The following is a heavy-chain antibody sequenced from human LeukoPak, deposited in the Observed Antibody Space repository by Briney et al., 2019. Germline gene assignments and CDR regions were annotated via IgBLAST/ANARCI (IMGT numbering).Heavy chain of an antibody. Sequence: SETLSLTCTVSGGSISSYYWSWIRQPPGKGLEWIGYIYYSGSTYYNPSLKSRVTISVDTSKNQFSLKLSSVTAADTAVYYCARQAAAGTVWFDPWGQGTLVTVSS. V-gene: IGHV4-59*08. CDR3: ARQAAAGTVWFDP. D-gene: IGHD6-13*01. CDR1: GGSISSYY. CDR2: IYYSGST. J-gene: IGHJ5*02.